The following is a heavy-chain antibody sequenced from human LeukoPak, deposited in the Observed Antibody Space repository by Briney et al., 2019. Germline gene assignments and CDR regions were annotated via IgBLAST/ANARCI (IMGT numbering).Heavy chain of an antibody. CDR3: ARGTYFSDTYYFDY. Sequence: SETLSLTCTVSGGSISSDSWNWIRQPAGKGLEWIGRIYASGTTNYNPSLKSRVTMSIDTSKSQFSLQLASVTAADTAVYYCARGTYFSDTYYFDYWGQGTLVTVSS. D-gene: IGHD3-22*01. CDR2: IYASGTT. CDR1: GGSISSDS. V-gene: IGHV4-4*07. J-gene: IGHJ4*02.